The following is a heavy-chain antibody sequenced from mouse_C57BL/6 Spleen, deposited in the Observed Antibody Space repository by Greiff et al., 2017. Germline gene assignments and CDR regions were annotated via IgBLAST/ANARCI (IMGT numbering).Heavy chain of an antibody. Sequence: EVKLMESGAELVKPGASVKLSCTASGFNINDYYMHWVKQRTDQGLEWIGRIDPEGGETKYAPKFQGRATITADKSSNTAYRQLSSVKSGDTAFDYCATYGNRAWFAYWGQGTLVTVSA. CDR1: GFNINDYY. J-gene: IGHJ3*01. CDR2: IDPEGGET. D-gene: IGHD2-10*02. CDR3: ATYGNRAWFAY. V-gene: IGHV14-2*01.